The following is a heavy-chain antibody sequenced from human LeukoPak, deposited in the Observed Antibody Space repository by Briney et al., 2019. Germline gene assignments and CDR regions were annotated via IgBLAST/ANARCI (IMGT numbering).Heavy chain of an antibody. Sequence: GGSLRLSCAASGFTFDDYGMSWVRQAPGKGLEWVSGINWNGGSTGYADSVKGRFTISRDNAKNSLHLQMNSLRAEDTAVYYCARRVASANDAFDIWGQGTMVTVSS. V-gene: IGHV3-20*04. CDR2: INWNGGST. D-gene: IGHD2-15*01. CDR1: GFTFDDYG. CDR3: ARRVASANDAFDI. J-gene: IGHJ3*02.